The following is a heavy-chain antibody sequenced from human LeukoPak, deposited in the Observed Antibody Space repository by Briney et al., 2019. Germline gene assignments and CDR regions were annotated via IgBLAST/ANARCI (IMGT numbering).Heavy chain of an antibody. CDR1: GFTISGSA. D-gene: IGHD1-7*01. V-gene: IGHV3-73*01. J-gene: IGHJ4*02. Sequence: GSLKLSCAASGFTISGSAMHWVRQASGKGLEWVGRIRSKANSYATAYAASVKGRFTISRDDSKNTAYLQMNSLKTEDTAVYYCTRGTTGPLSYWGQGTLVIVSS. CDR2: IRSKANSYAT. CDR3: TRGTTGPLSY.